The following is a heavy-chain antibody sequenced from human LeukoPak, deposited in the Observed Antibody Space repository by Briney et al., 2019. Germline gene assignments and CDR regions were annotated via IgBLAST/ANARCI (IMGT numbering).Heavy chain of an antibody. V-gene: IGHV3-21*01. CDR2: IISSSSYI. Sequence: PGGALRLSCAASGFTFSSYSMNWGRPAPGKGLEWGSSIISSSSYIYYADSVKGRFTISRDNAKNSLYLQMNSLRAEDTAVYYCARASYCSSTSCYRAPFDYWGQGTLVTVSS. J-gene: IGHJ4*02. D-gene: IGHD2-2*01. CDR3: ARASYCSSTSCYRAPFDY. CDR1: GFTFSSYS.